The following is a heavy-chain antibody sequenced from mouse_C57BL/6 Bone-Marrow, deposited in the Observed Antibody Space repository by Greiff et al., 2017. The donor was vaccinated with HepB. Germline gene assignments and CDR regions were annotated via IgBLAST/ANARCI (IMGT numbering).Heavy chain of an antibody. CDR2: ITHSGET. CDR3: AGAVYDYDGLDY. CDR1: GFPITSGYY. V-gene: IGHV12-3*01. J-gene: IGHJ2*01. Sequence: VKLQESGPGLVKPSQSLFLTCSITGFPITSGYYWIWIRQSPGKPLEWMGYITHSGETFYNPSLQSPISITRETSKNQFFLQLNSVTTEDTAMYYCAGAVYDYDGLDYWGQGTTLTVSS. D-gene: IGHD2-4*01.